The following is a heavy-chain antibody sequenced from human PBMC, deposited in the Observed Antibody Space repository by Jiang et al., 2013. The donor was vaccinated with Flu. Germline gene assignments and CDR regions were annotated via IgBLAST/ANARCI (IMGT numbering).Heavy chain of an antibody. Sequence: YAISWVRQAPGQGLEWMGGIIPIFGTANYAQKFQGRVTITADKSTSTAYMELSSLRSEDTAVYYCASEVAAAGTDYYYYMDVWGKGTTVTVSS. CDR2: IIPIFGTA. V-gene: IGHV1-69*06. CDR1: YA. J-gene: IGHJ6*03. CDR3: ASEVAAAGTDYYYYMDV. D-gene: IGHD6-13*01.